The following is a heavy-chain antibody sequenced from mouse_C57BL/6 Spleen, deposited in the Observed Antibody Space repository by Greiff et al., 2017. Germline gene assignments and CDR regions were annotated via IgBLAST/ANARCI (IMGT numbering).Heavy chain of an antibody. CDR3: ARATVVANWYFDV. D-gene: IGHD1-1*01. V-gene: IGHV15-2*01. Sequence: QVQLQQSGSELGSPGSSVKLSCKDFDSEVFPIAYMSWVRQKPGHGFEWIGGILPSIGRTIYGEKFEDKATLDADTLSNTAYLELNSLTSEDSAIYYCARATVVANWYFDVWGTGTTVTVSS. J-gene: IGHJ1*03. CDR2: ILPSIGRT. CDR1: DSEVFPIAY.